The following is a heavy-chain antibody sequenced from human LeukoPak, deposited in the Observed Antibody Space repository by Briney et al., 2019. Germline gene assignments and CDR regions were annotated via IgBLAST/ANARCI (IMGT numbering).Heavy chain of an antibody. CDR2: INPSGGST. Sequence: ASVKVSCKVSGYTLTELSMHWGRQAPGQGLEWMGIINPSGGSTSYAQKFQGRVTMTRDTSTSTVYMELSGLRSEDTAVYYCARDGATMIVVAYFDYWGQGTLVTVSS. CDR3: ARDGATMIVVAYFDY. J-gene: IGHJ4*02. CDR1: GYTLTELS. V-gene: IGHV1-46*01. D-gene: IGHD3-22*01.